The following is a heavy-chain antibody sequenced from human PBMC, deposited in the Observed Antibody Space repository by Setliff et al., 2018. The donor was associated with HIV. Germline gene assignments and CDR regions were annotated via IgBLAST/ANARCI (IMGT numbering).Heavy chain of an antibody. CDR1: GFPFSTNA. CDR2: ISDSGGGT. Sequence: GESLKISCAASGFPFSTNAMNWVRQAPGKGLEWVSAISDSGGGTYYADSVKGRFTVSRDNSKYTLYLQMNSLRVEDTAVYYCAKDKGSSGWSAWGQGTLVTVSS. CDR3: AKDKGSSGWSA. V-gene: IGHV3-23*01. D-gene: IGHD6-19*01. J-gene: IGHJ5*02.